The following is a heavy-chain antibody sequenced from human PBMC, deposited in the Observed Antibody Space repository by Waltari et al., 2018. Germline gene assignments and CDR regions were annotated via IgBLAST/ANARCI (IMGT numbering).Heavy chain of an antibody. CDR1: GFTVSSNY. CDR2: IYSGGST. V-gene: IGHV3-53*01. Sequence: EVQLVESGGGLIQPGGSLRLSCAASGFTVSSNYMSWVRQAPGKGLEWVSVIYSGGSTYYAYSVKGRFTISRDNSKNTLYLQMNSLRAEDTAVYYCARARPSYSSSWVYWGQGTLVTVSS. J-gene: IGHJ4*02. D-gene: IGHD6-13*01. CDR3: ARARPSYSSSWVY.